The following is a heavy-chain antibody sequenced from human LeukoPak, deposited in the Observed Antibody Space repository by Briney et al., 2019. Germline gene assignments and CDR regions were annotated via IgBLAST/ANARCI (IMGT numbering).Heavy chain of an antibody. CDR3: ARYIVLMVYAFYGMDV. Sequence: ASVKVSCKASGYTFTSYGISWVRQAPGQGLEWMGWISAYNGNTNHAQKLQGRVTMTTDTSTSTAYMELRSLRSDDTAVYYCARYIVLMVYAFYGMDVWGQGTTVTVSS. CDR1: GYTFTSYG. J-gene: IGHJ6*02. V-gene: IGHV1-18*01. CDR2: ISAYNGNT. D-gene: IGHD2-8*01.